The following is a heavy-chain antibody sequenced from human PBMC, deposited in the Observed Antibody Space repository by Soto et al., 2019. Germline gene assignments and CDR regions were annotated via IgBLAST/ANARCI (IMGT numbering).Heavy chain of an antibody. D-gene: IGHD3-22*01. J-gene: IGHJ5*02. CDR3: AIVGSSGHYDNWFDP. V-gene: IGHV3-11*06. CDR2: ISSSSSYT. CDR1: GFTFSGYY. Sequence: PGGSLRLSCAASGFTFSGYYMSWIRQAPGKGLEWVSYISSSSSYTNYADSVKGRFTISRDNAKNSLYLQMNSLRAEDTAVYYCAIVGSSGHYDNWFDPWGQGTLVTVSS.